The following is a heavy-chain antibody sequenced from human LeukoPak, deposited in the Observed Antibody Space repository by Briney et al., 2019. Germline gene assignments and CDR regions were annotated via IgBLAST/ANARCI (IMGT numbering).Heavy chain of an antibody. CDR2: INEDGTDK. CDR3: VRRARPASYFAS. J-gene: IGHJ4*02. CDR1: GFSFSTNW. V-gene: IGHV3-7*01. Sequence: GGSLRLSCVASGFSFSTNWMTWVRQAPGKGLEWVANINEDGTDKYYVDSVKGRFTISRDNTRNSHYLQMSSLRVEDTAVYYCVRRARPASYFASWGQGILVTVSS. D-gene: IGHD6-25*01.